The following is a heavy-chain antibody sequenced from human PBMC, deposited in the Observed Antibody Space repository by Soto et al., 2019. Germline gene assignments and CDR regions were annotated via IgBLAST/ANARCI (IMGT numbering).Heavy chain of an antibody. J-gene: IGHJ4*02. D-gene: IGHD6-13*01. Sequence: GASLRPSCADSGFTFTDDALSWVRVAPGKGLERVARISGIGGSTYLADSVKGRLSISRDNSKNTVSLLMNSLRAEDTAVYFCARGSSGYISSWYYFDYWGRGTLVTVSS. CDR3: ARGSSGYISSWYYFDY. CDR2: ISGIGGST. V-gene: IGHV3-23*01. CDR1: GFTFTDDA.